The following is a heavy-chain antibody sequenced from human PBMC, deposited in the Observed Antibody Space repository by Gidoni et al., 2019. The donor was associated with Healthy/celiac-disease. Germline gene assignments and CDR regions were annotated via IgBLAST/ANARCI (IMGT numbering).Heavy chain of an antibody. Sequence: EVQLLESGGGLVQPGGSLRLSCAAAGFTFSSYAMSGVRQAPGKGLGWVSAISGSGGSTYYADSVKGRFTISRDNSKNTLYLQMNSLRAEDTAVYYCAKDKRSGTGYWGQGTLVTVSS. CDR3: AKDKRSGTGY. D-gene: IGHD1-1*01. CDR2: ISGSGGST. V-gene: IGHV3-23*01. J-gene: IGHJ4*02. CDR1: GFTFSSYA.